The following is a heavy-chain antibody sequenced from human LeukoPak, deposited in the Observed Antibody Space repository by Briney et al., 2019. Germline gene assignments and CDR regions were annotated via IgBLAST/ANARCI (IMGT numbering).Heavy chain of an antibody. CDR1: GGTFSSYT. J-gene: IGHJ4*02. V-gene: IGHV1-69*05. CDR2: IIPIFGTA. D-gene: IGHD6-6*01. CDR3: ARGGAPLHSSSNMDY. Sequence: GASVKVSCKASGGTFSSYTISWVRQAPGQGLEWMGGIIPIFGTANYAQKFQGRVTITTDESTSTAYMELSSLRSEDTAVYYCARGGAPLHSSSNMDYWGQGTLVTVSS.